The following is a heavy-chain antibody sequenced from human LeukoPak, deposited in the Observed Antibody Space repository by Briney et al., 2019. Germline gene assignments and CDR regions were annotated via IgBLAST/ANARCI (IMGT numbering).Heavy chain of an antibody. D-gene: IGHD3-22*01. CDR2: MNPNSGNT. J-gene: IGHJ4*02. CDR3: ARGVAYDSSGVGDY. CDR1: GYTFTSYD. V-gene: IGHV1-8*03. Sequence: VASVKVSCKASGYTFTSYDINWVRQATGQGLEWMGWMNPNSGNTGYAQKFQGRVTITRNTSISTAYMELSSLRSEATAVYYCARGVAYDSSGVGDYWGQGTLVTVSS.